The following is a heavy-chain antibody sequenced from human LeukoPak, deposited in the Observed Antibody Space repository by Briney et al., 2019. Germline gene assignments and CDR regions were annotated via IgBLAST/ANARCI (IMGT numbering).Heavy chain of an antibody. Sequence: SETLSLTCTISGGPISSYYWSWIRQPPGKGLEWIGYIYYSGSTNYNPSLKSRVTISVDTSKNQFSLKLSSVTAADTAVYYCARADYYYGSGSYRLDPWGQGTLVTVSS. CDR2: IYYSGST. CDR1: GGPISSYY. D-gene: IGHD3-10*01. CDR3: ARADYYYGSGSYRLDP. J-gene: IGHJ5*02. V-gene: IGHV4-59*01.